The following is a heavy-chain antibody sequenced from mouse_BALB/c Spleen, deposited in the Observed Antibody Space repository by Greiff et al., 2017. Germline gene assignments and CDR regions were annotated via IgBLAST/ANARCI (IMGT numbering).Heavy chain of an antibody. CDR3: ARGEATMITTTWFAY. V-gene: IGHV3-1*02. CDR2: IHYSGST. J-gene: IGHJ3*01. D-gene: IGHD2-4*01. CDR1: GYSITSGYS. Sequence: EVKVEESGPDLVKPSQSLSLTCTVTGYSITSGYSWHWIRQFPGNKLEWMGYIHYSGSTNYNPSLKSRISITRDTSKNQFFLQLNSVTTEDTATYYCARGEATMITTTWFAYWGQGTLVTVSA.